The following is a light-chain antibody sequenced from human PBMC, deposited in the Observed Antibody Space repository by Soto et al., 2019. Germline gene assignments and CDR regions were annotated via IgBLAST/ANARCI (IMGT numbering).Light chain of an antibody. V-gene: IGKV3-15*01. J-gene: IGKJ2*01. CDR1: QSVRNN. Sequence: EIVMTQSPATLSVSPGERATLSCRASQSVRNNLAWYQQKPGQAPRLLIYDASTRATGIPARFSGSGSGTEFTHTITSLQSEDFAIYSCQQYNNWPPLYTFGQGTKLEIK. CDR3: QQYNNWPPLYT. CDR2: DAS.